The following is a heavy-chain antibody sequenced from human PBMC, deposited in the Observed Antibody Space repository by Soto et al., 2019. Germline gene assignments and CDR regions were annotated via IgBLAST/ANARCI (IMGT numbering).Heavy chain of an antibody. V-gene: IGHV3-23*01. CDR2: ISGSGGNT. D-gene: IGHD2-15*01. CDR1: GFTFSNYA. Sequence: EVQLLESGGGLVQPGGSLRLSCAASGFTFSNYAMTWVRPAPGKGLEWVSTISGSGGNTWYADSVKGRFTISSDNSKNTLYLQMNSLRAEDTAVYYCAKGGSAYCSGGSCYHPFDYWGQGTLATVSS. J-gene: IGHJ4*02. CDR3: AKGGSAYCSGGSCYHPFDY.